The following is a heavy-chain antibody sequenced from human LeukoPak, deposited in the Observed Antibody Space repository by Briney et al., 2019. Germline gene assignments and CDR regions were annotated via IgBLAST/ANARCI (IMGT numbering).Heavy chain of an antibody. V-gene: IGHV4-31*03. J-gene: IGHJ6*02. CDR3: ALSGPAAMPFDYGMDV. CDR1: GGSISSGGYY. Sequence: SETLSLTCTVSGGSISSGGYYWSWIRQHPGKGLEWIGYIYYSGSTYYNPSLKSRVTISVDTSKNQFSLKLSSVTAADTAVYYCALSGPAAMPFDYGMDVWGQGTTVTVSS. CDR2: IYYSGST. D-gene: IGHD2-2*01.